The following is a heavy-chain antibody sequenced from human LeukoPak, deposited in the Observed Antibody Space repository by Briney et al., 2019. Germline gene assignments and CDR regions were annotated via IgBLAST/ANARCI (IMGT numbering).Heavy chain of an antibody. Sequence: GGSLRLSCAASGXTFSNYAMSWVRQAPGKGLEWVSTISNNVGTTYYADSVKGRFTISRDNSRNTLYLQVNSLRAEDTALYYCARALYGSGWCQDYWGQGTLVTVSS. D-gene: IGHD6-19*01. CDR2: ISNNVGTT. J-gene: IGHJ4*02. CDR3: ARALYGSGWCQDY. CDR1: GXTFSNYA. V-gene: IGHV3-23*01.